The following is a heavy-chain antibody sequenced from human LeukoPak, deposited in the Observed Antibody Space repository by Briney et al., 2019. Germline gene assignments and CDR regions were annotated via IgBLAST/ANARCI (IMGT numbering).Heavy chain of an antibody. Sequence: PGGALRLSCVASRFTFSSYAMSWVRQAPGKGLEWVSTISDSGGSTYYADSVKGRFTISRDNSKNTLYLQMNSLRAEDTAVYYCAKAKAPYSSSPIDYWGQGTLVTVSS. CDR3: AKAKAPYSSSPIDY. CDR1: RFTFSSYA. D-gene: IGHD6-6*01. V-gene: IGHV3-23*01. CDR2: ISDSGGST. J-gene: IGHJ4*02.